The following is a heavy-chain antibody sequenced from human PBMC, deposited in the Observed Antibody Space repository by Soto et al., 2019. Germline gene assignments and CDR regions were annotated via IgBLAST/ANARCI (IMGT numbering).Heavy chain of an antibody. Sequence: QVQLQQRGAGLLKPSETLSLTCAVYGGSLSGDYWSWIRQPPGKGPEWIGEINHSGVTNYNPSLKSRITISVDTSKNEFYLKLSSVTAADTAVYYCEKGGDWLDYWGQGTLVTVSS. V-gene: IGHV4-34*02. D-gene: IGHD2-21*02. CDR3: EKGGDWLDY. J-gene: IGHJ4*02. CDR1: GGSLSGDY. CDR2: INHSGVT.